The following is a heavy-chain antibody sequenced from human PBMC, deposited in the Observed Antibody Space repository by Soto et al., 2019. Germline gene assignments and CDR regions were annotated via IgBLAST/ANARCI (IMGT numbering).Heavy chain of an antibody. CDR3: ARGQLVWYGDLTPYYRDMDV. V-gene: IGHV4-34*01. CDR1: GGSFDDFY. Sequence: SETLSLTCAFYGGSFDDFYWSWFRQSPGKGLEWIGEISHDGGTNYSPSLASRISISADTSKNQFSLHLKSVTAADTGLYYCARGQLVWYGDLTPYYRDMDVWGQGTTVT. D-gene: IGHD3-10*01. CDR2: ISHDGGT. J-gene: IGHJ6*02.